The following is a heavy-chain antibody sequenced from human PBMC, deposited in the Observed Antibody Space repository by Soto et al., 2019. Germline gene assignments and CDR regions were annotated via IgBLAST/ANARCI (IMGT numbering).Heavy chain of an antibody. Sequence: PSETLSLTCTGSGGSISSGGYYWSWIRQHPGKGLEWIGYIYYSGSTYYNPSLKSRVTISVDTSKNQFSLKLSSVTAADTAVYYCARENHKNAFDIWGQGTMVTVSS. CDR2: IYYSGST. CDR1: GGSISSGGYY. J-gene: IGHJ3*02. CDR3: ARENHKNAFDI. V-gene: IGHV4-31*03.